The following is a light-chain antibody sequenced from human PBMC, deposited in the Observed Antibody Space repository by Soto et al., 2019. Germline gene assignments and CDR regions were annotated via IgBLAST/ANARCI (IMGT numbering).Light chain of an antibody. CDR1: NIGSNS. Sequence: SYELTQPPSVSVAPGKTARITCGGNNIGSNSVHWYQQKPGQAPVLVIYYDSDRPSGIPERFSGSNSGNTATLTISRVEAGDEADYYCQVWHSSSDHVVFGGGTKLTVL. CDR3: QVWHSSSDHVV. J-gene: IGLJ2*01. V-gene: IGLV3-21*04. CDR2: YDS.